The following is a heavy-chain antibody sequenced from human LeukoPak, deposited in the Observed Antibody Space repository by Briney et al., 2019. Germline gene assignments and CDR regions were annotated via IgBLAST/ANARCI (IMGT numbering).Heavy chain of an antibody. J-gene: IGHJ4*02. CDR3: ARAVVRGVILAD. D-gene: IGHD3-10*01. V-gene: IGHV4-59*01. CDR2: IYYSGST. Sequence: SETLSLTCTVSGGSISSYYRSWIRQPPGKGLEWIGYIYYSGSTNYNPSLKSRVTISVDTSKNQFSLKLSSVTAADTAVYYCARAVVRGVILADWGQGTLVTVSS. CDR1: GGSISSYY.